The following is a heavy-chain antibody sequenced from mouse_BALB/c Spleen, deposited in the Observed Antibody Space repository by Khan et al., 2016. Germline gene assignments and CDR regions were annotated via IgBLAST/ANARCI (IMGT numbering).Heavy chain of an antibody. V-gene: IGHV3-2*02. J-gene: IGHJ2*01. Sequence: EVQLQESGPGLVKPSQSLSLTCTVTGYSITSDFAWNWIRQFPGNKLEWMGFISHSGSNSYNPSLKSRFSITRDTSKNLFFPQLNFVTAEDSATYYCSRGDYYGKGYFDDWGQDTTLTVSS. CDR1: GYSITSDFA. D-gene: IGHD1-1*01. CDR2: ISHSGSN. CDR3: SRGDYYGKGYFDD.